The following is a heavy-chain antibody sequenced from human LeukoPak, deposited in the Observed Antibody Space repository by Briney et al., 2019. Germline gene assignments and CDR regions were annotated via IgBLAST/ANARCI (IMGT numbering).Heavy chain of an antibody. D-gene: IGHD5-18*01. CDR2: IYYSGST. V-gene: IGHV4-59*01. J-gene: IGHJ4*02. Sequence: SETLSLTCTVSGGAISSYYWSWIRQPPGKGLEWIGYIYYSGSTNYNPSLKSRVTISVDTSKNQFSLKLSSVTAADTAVYYCATSPIQLWLPFDYWGQGTLVTVSS. CDR3: ATSPIQLWLPFDY. CDR1: GGAISSYY.